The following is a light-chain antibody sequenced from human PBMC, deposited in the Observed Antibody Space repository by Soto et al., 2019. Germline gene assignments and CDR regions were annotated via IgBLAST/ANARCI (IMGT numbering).Light chain of an antibody. V-gene: IGKV3-15*01. CDR2: GAS. J-gene: IGKJ2*01. Sequence: EIVMTQSPSTLSVSPGERATLSCRASQSVSSNLAWYQQKPGQAPRLLIYGASTRATGIPARFSGSGSGTDFTLSITSLQSEDFAIYYCQKYNNCLYTFGQGTKLEIK. CDR1: QSVSSN. CDR3: QKYNNCLYT.